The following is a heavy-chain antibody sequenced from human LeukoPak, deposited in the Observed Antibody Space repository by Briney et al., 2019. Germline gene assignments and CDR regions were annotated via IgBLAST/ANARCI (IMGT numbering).Heavy chain of an antibody. J-gene: IGHJ4*02. CDR1: EFTFSNYW. CDR3: ARSNWPYYFDY. Sequence: GGSLRLSCAASEFTFSNYWMHWVRQAPGKGLGWVSWITGDGSSTRYADSVKGRFTISRDNAKNTLYLQVSSLRAEDTAVYYCARSNWPYYFDYWGQGALVTVSS. V-gene: IGHV3-74*01. D-gene: IGHD1-1*01. CDR2: ITGDGSST.